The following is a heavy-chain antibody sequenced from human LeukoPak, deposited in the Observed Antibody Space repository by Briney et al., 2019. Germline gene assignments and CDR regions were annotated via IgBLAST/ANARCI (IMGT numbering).Heavy chain of an antibody. Sequence: SETLSLTCAVYGGSFSGYYWSWIRQPPGKGLEWIGEINHSGSTNYNPSLKSRVTISVDTSKNQFSLKLSSVTAADMAVYYCARGSMVDYWGQGTLVTVSS. V-gene: IGHV4-34*01. CDR2: INHSGST. D-gene: IGHD2/OR15-2a*01. CDR1: GGSFSGYY. CDR3: ARGSMVDY. J-gene: IGHJ4*02.